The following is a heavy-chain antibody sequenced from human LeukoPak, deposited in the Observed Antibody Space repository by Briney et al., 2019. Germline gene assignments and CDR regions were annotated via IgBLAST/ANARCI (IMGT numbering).Heavy chain of an antibody. CDR3: ARGSVIFQPTNDAFDI. CDR1: GFTFSSYA. CDR2: ISYDGSNK. Sequence: PGGSLRLSCAASGFTFSSYAMHWVRQAPGKGLEWVAVISYDGSNKYYADSVKGRFTISRDNSKNTLYLQMNSLRAEDTAVYYCARGSVIFQPTNDAFDIWGQGTMVTVSS. J-gene: IGHJ3*02. D-gene: IGHD3-16*02. V-gene: IGHV3-30-3*01.